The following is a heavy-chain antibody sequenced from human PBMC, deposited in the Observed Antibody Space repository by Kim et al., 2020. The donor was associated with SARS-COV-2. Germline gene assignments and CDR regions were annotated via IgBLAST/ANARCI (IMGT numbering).Heavy chain of an antibody. CDR3: ASSILTGYYSIFDY. V-gene: IGHV1-46*01. D-gene: IGHD3-9*01. J-gene: IGHJ4*02. Sequence: PKYQGRGTMTRDTSTSTVYMELSSLRSEDTAVYYCASSILTGYYSIFDYWGQGTLVTVSS.